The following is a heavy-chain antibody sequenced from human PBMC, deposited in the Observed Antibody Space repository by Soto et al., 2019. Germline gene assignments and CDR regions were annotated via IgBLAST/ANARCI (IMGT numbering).Heavy chain of an antibody. D-gene: IGHD4-4*01. CDR2: IYPGDSDT. CDR1: GYRFTNYW. J-gene: IGHJ4*02. CDR3: ARGGYSGDYYFDY. Sequence: GESXXXSCQGSGYRFTNYWIGWVRQMPGKGLEWMGIIYPGDSDTRYSPSFQGQVTISADKSISTAYLQWSSLKASDTAMYYCARGGYSGDYYFDYWGQGTLVTVSS. V-gene: IGHV5-51*01.